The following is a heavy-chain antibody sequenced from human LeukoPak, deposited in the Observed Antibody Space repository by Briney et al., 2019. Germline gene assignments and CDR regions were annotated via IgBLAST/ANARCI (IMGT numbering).Heavy chain of an antibody. D-gene: IGHD4-17*01. CDR1: DFTFSAYT. V-gene: IGHV3-21*06. Sequence: GGSLRVSCAASDFTFSAYTMSWIRLAPGKGLEWVSSISSSRTYIYYADSVKARLTISRDNAKNSLYLQMNSLRAEDTALYFCARDSDYGDYFDHWGQGTLVTVSS. J-gene: IGHJ4*02. CDR3: ARDSDYGDYFDH. CDR2: ISSSRTYI.